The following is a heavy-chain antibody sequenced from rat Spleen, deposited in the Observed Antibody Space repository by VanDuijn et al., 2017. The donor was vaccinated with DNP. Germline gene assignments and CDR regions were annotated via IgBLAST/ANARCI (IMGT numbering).Heavy chain of an antibody. V-gene: IGHV5S11*01. D-gene: IGHD1-11*01. CDR2: ISTGGGNT. CDR1: GFTFSNYH. CDR3: AKAGGYSPWYFDY. J-gene: IGHJ2*01. Sequence: EVHLVESGGGLVQPGRSMKLSCAASGFTFSNYHMAWVRQAPKRGLEWVATISTGGGNTYYRDSVKGRFTISRDNAKSTLYLQMDSLRSEETATYYCAKAGGYSPWYFDYWGQGVMVTVSS.